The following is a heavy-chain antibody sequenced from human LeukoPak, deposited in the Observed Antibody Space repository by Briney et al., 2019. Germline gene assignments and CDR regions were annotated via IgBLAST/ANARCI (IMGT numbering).Heavy chain of an antibody. CDR3: ARVHRGYSYGRLDY. D-gene: IGHD5-18*01. V-gene: IGHV3-48*02. CDR1: GFTFSFYS. J-gene: IGHJ4*02. Sequence: PGGSLRLSCAASGFTFSFYSMSWVRQAPGKGLEWVSYISSSDNTIHYADSVKGRFTISRDNAKNSLYLEMNSLRDEDTAVYYCARVHRGYSYGRLDYWGQGTLVTVSS. CDR2: ISSSDNTI.